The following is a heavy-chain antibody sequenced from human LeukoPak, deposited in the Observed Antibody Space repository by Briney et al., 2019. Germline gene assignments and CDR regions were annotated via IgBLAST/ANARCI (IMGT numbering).Heavy chain of an antibody. Sequence: GASVKVSCKASGYTFTTYYMHWVRQAPGQGLEWMGVINPSGGSTSYAQKFQGRITMTRDTSISTAYMELSRLRSDDTAVYYCARGGIVATTDYFDYWGQGTLVTVSS. CDR1: GYTFTTYY. CDR3: ARGGIVATTDYFDY. V-gene: IGHV1-46*01. CDR2: INPSGGST. D-gene: IGHD5-12*01. J-gene: IGHJ4*02.